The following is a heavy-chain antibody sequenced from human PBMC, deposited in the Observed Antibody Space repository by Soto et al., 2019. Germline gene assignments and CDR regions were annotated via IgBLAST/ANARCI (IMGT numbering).Heavy chain of an antibody. CDR1: GSSLSTSGVG. CDR2: VHWNDDN. V-gene: IGHV2-5*01. D-gene: IGHD7-27*01. J-gene: IGHJ6*02. CDR3: AHRRVGNGMDV. Sequence: QITLKESGPTLVKPTQTLTLNCTFSGSSLSTSGVGVAWIRQPPGKALEWLADVHWNDDNHYSPSLKSRLTIIKDTSKNQVVLTITNMDPVDTATYYCAHRRVGNGMDVWGQGTTVTVSS.